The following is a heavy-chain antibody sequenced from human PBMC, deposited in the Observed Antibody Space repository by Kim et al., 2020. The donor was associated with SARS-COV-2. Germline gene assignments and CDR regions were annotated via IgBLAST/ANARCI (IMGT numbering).Heavy chain of an antibody. CDR3: ARAPYSSGWYGY. J-gene: IGHJ4*02. CDR2: INPNSGGT. CDR1: GYTFTGYY. Sequence: ASVKVSCKASGYTFTGYYMHWVRQAPGQGLEWMGWINPNSGGTNYAQKFQGRVTMTRDTSISTAYMELSRLRSDDTAVYYCARAPYSSGWYGYWGQGTLVTVSS. V-gene: IGHV1-2*02. D-gene: IGHD6-19*01.